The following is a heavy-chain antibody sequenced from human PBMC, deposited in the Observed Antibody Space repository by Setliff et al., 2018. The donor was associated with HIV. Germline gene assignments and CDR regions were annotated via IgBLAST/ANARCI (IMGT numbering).Heavy chain of an antibody. D-gene: IGHD3-10*01. CDR3: ARVQVSGTYPIDY. Sequence: SETLSLTCFVSGVSISDHYWGWIRQPPGKGLEWIGYIYSSGTTQYNPSLKSRVTISVDTSKNQFSLKLSSVTAADTAVYYCARVQVSGTYPIDYWGQGTLVTVSS. CDR1: GVSISDHY. CDR2: IYSSGTT. J-gene: IGHJ4*02. V-gene: IGHV4-4*09.